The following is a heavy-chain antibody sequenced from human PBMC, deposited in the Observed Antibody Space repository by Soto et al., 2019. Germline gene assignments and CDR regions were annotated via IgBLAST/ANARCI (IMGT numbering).Heavy chain of an antibody. J-gene: IGHJ6*02. CDR2: INPSGGST. CDR3: ARDWYYYDSSGYFSEEYYYYYGMDV. Sequence: GALVKVSCKASGYTFTSYYIHWVQKAPGQGLEWMGIINPSGGSTSYAQKFQGRVTMTRDTSTSTVYMELSSLRSEDTAVYYCARDWYYYDSSGYFSEEYYYYYGMDVWGQGTTVTVSS. CDR1: GYTFTSYY. D-gene: IGHD3-22*01. V-gene: IGHV1-46*01.